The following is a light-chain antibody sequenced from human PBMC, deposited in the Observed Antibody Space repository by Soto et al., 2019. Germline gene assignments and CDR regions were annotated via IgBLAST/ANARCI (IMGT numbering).Light chain of an antibody. J-gene: IGLJ2*01. Sequence: QSALTQPASVSGSPGQSITISCTGTSSDVGGYNLVSWYQQHPAKAPKLIIYQDTQRPSGVSDRFSGSKSGTTASLTISGLQTEGEADYYCCSSAGSYTLIFGGGTKLTVL. V-gene: IGLV2-23*01. CDR1: SSDVGGYNL. CDR2: QDT. CDR3: CSSAGSYTLI.